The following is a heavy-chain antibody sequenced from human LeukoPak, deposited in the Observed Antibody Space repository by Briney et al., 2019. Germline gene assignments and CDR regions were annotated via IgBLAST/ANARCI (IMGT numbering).Heavy chain of an antibody. V-gene: IGHV3-48*01. J-gene: IGHJ4*02. CDR2: ISIFSSTI. CDR1: GFTFSSYH. D-gene: IGHD1-26*01. CDR3: ARTNERELDY. Sequence: GGSLRLSCAASGFTFSSYHMNWVRQAPGKGLEWVSYISIFSSTIYYADSVKGRFTISRDDDNSLVYLQMNSLRAEDTAVYYCARTNERELDYWGQGTLVTVSS.